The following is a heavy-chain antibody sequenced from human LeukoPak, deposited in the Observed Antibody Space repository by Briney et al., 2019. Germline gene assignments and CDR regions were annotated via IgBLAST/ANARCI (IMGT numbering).Heavy chain of an antibody. CDR1: GYTFTSYG. CDR3: ARDAHIVVVVAATHYYYYGMDV. D-gene: IGHD2-15*01. V-gene: IGHV1-18*01. J-gene: IGHJ6*02. Sequence: ASVKVSCKASGYTFTSYGISWVRQAPGQGLEWMGWISAYNGNTNYAQKLQGRVTMTTDTSTSTAYMELSSLRSDDTAVYYCARDAHIVVVVAATHYYYYGMDVWGQGTTVTVSS. CDR2: ISAYNGNT.